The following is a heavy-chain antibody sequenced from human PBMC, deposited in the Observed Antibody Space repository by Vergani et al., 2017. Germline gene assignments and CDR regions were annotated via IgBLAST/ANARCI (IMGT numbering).Heavy chain of an antibody. CDR1: GGSFSGYY. Sequence: QVQLQQWGAGLLKPSETLSLTCAVYGGSFSGYYCSWIRQPPGKGLEWIGEINHSGSTNYNPSLKSRVTISVDTTKNQFSLKLSSVTAADTAVYYCASPGTWQWPQDAFDIWGQGTMVTVSS. V-gene: IGHV4-34*01. CDR2: INHSGST. CDR3: ASPGTWQWPQDAFDI. J-gene: IGHJ3*02. D-gene: IGHD6-19*01.